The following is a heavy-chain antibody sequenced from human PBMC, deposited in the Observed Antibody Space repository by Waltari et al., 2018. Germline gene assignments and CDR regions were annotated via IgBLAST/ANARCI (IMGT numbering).Heavy chain of an antibody. Sequence: QVQLVQSGAEVKKPGASVKVSCQASGYTFTGYYMHWVRQAHGHGLEWMGWINPNSGGTNYAQKFQGRVTMTRDTSISTAYMELSRLRSDDTAVYYCARESKRRIAAAGTTPIHFWGQGTLVTVSS. V-gene: IGHV1-2*02. D-gene: IGHD6-13*01. CDR1: GYTFTGYY. CDR2: INPNSGGT. J-gene: IGHJ4*02. CDR3: ARESKRRIAAAGTTPIHF.